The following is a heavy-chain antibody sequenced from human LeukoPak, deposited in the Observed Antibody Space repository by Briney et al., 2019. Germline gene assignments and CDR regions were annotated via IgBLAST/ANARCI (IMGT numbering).Heavy chain of an antibody. V-gene: IGHV5-51*01. CDR2: IYPGDSDT. J-gene: IGHJ6*02. D-gene: IGHD3-10*01. CDR3: ARPTYYYGSGSPMGYYYGMDV. Sequence: GESLKISCKGSGYSFTNSWIGWVRQMPGKGLEWMGIIYPGDSDTRYNPSFQGQVTISADKSINTAYLQWSSLKASDTAMYYCARPTYYYGSGSPMGYYYGMDVWGQGTTVTVSS. CDR1: GYSFTNSW.